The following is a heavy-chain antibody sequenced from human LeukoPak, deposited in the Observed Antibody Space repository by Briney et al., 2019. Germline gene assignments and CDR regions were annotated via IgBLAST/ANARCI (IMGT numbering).Heavy chain of an antibody. CDR1: GASISNNKYF. J-gene: IGHJ5*02. CDR3: ARLSDRDPQHWFDP. V-gene: IGHV4-39*01. CDR2: VYYIGTT. D-gene: IGHD3-10*01. Sequence: PSETLSLTCAVSGASISNNKYFWAWIRQPPGKGLEWIGTVYYIGTTFYSPSLKSRLTLSVDTSKNQFSLKLGSVTAADTSVYYCARLSDRDPQHWFDPWGQGILVTVSS.